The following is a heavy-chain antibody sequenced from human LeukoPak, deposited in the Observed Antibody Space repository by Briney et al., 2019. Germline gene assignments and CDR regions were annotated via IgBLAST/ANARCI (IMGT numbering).Heavy chain of an antibody. CDR3: ARAYGGNSQYFQH. D-gene: IGHD4-23*01. V-gene: IGHV1-69*06. Sequence: SVKVSCKASGGTFSSYAISWVRQAPGQGLEWMGGIIPIFGTANYAQKFQGRVTITADKSTSTAYMELSSLRSEDTAVYYCARAYGGNSQYFQHWGQGTLVTVSS. CDR1: GGTFSSYA. J-gene: IGHJ1*01. CDR2: IIPIFGTA.